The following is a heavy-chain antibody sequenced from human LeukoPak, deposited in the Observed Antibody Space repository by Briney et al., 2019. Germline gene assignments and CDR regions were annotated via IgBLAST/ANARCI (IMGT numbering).Heavy chain of an antibody. Sequence: SQTLSLTCTVSGGSISSGSYYWSWIRQPAGKGLEWIGRIYTSGSTNYNPSLKSRVTISVDTSKNQFSLKLSSVTAADTAVYYCARHGNYYGSGSYYRGQGTLVTVSS. J-gene: IGHJ4*02. CDR3: ARHGNYYGSGSYY. CDR1: GGSISSGSYY. V-gene: IGHV4-61*02. D-gene: IGHD3-10*01. CDR2: IYTSGST.